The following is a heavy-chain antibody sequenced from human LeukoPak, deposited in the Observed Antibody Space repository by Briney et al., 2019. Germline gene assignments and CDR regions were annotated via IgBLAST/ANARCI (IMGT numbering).Heavy chain of an antibody. V-gene: IGHV4-4*02. CDR3: ARGTPYYYDSSGYSPFDY. J-gene: IGHJ4*02. CDR1: GGSISSSNW. D-gene: IGHD3-22*01. CDR2: IYHSGST. Sequence: SETLSLTCNVSGGSISSSNWWSWVRQPPGKGLEWIGEIYHSGSTNYNPSLKSRVTISVDKSKNQFSLKLSSVTAADTAVYYCARGTPYYYDSSGYSPFDYWGQGTLVTVSS.